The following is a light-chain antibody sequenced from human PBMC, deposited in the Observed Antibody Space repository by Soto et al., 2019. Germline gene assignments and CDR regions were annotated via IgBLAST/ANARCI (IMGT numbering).Light chain of an antibody. CDR3: SAYISSSTPDVL. J-gene: IGLJ2*01. Sequence: QSALTQPASVSGSPGQSITISCTGTSSDIGGYNYVSWYQQHPGKAPKLMIYEVSNRPSGVSYRFSGSKSDNTSSLTISGLQPEDEADYYCSAYISSSTPDVLFGGGTKVTVL. CDR2: EVS. CDR1: SSDIGGYNY. V-gene: IGLV2-14*01.